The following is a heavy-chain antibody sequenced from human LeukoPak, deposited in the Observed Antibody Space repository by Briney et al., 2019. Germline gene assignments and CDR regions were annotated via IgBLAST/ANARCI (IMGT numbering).Heavy chain of an antibody. J-gene: IGHJ5*02. CDR1: GYTFTSYG. CDR3: ARDPNYYGDYAMSRYQAPGRFDP. CDR2: ISAYNGNT. V-gene: IGHV1-18*01. D-gene: IGHD4-17*01. Sequence: ASVKVSCKASGYTFTSYGISWVRQAPGQGREWMGWISAYNGNTNYAQKLQGRVTMTTDTSTSTAYMELRSLRSDDTAVYYCARDPNYYGDYAMSRYQAPGRFDPWGQGTLVTVSS.